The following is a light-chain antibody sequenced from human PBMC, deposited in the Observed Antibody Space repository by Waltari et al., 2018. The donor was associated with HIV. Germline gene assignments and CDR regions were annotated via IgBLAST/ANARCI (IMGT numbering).Light chain of an antibody. J-gene: IGLJ3*02. V-gene: IGLV1-44*01. Sequence: QSVLTQPPSASGTPGQRVTISCSGSSSNIGGNTVSWYQQLPGTAPKLLIYRNNQRPSGVPVRFSGSRSGTSASLAISELQSEDETDYYCATGDDSLNGWVFGGGTKLTVL. CDR1: SSNIGGNT. CDR3: ATGDDSLNGWV. CDR2: RNN.